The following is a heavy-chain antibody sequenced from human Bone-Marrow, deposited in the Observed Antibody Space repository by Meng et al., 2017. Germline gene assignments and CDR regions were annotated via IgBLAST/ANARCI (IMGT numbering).Heavy chain of an antibody. J-gene: IGHJ4*02. CDR3: ARGPTTMAHDFDY. CDR2: INHSGST. Sequence: GAGLLRPSETLFLTCVVSGGSFSDYYWSWIRPPPGKGLEWIGEINHSGSTNYNPSLEGRATISVDTSQNNLSLRLSSVTAADSAVYYCARGPTTMAHDFDYWGQGTLVTVSS. V-gene: IGHV4-34*01. D-gene: IGHD4-11*01. CDR1: GGSFSDYY.